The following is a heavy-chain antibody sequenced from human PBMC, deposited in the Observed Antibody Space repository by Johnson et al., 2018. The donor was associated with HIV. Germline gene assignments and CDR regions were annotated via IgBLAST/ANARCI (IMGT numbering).Heavy chain of an antibody. D-gene: IGHD6-13*01. CDR1: GFTFNSYG. V-gene: IGHV3-33*06. CDR3: AKAFSSSWSDAFDI. CDR2: IWYDGSNK. Sequence: QVQLVESGGGVVQPGRSLRLSCAASGFTFNSYGMHWVRQAPGKGLEWVAVIWYDGSNKYYADSVKGRFTISRDNSKNTLYLQMNSLRAEDTAVYYCAKAFSSSWSDAFDIWGQGTMVTVSS. J-gene: IGHJ3*02.